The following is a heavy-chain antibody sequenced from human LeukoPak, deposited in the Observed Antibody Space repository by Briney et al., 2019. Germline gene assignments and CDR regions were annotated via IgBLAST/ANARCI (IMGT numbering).Heavy chain of an antibody. J-gene: IGHJ4*02. CDR1: GFTFDDYA. V-gene: IGHV3-9*01. CDR3: AAVSGSYQGGYYFDY. Sequence: GGSLRLSCAASGFTFDDYAMHWVRQAPGKGLEWVSGISWNSGSIGYADSVKGRFTISRDNAKNSLYLQMNSLRAEDTALYYCAAVSGSYQGGYYFDYWGQGTLVTVSP. CDR2: ISWNSGSI. D-gene: IGHD3-10*01.